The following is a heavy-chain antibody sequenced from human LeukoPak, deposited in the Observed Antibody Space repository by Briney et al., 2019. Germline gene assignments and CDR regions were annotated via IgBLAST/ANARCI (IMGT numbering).Heavy chain of an antibody. V-gene: IGHV4-34*01. J-gene: IGHJ4*02. CDR3: ARDILATSIAAPYY. Sequence: PSETLSLTCAVYGGSFSGYYWSWIRQPPGKGLEWIGEIHHSGSTNYNPSLKSRVTMSVDTSKNQFSLRLSSVNAADTAVYYCARDILATSIAAPYYWGQGTLVTVSS. CDR1: GGSFSGYY. CDR2: IHHSGST. D-gene: IGHD6-13*01.